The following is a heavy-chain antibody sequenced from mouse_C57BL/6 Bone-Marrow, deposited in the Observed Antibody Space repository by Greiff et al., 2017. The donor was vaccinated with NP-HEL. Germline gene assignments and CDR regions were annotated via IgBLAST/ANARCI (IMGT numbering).Heavy chain of an antibody. Sequence: EVKLVESGGGLVKPGGSLKLSCAASGFTFSSYAMSWVRQTPEKRLEWVATISDGGSYTYYPDNVKGRFTISRDNAKNNLYLQMSHLKSEDTAMYYCAREATMTTRGAWFAYWGQGTLVTVSA. CDR1: GFTFSSYA. D-gene: IGHD2-4*01. CDR3: AREATMTTRGAWFAY. V-gene: IGHV5-4*01. CDR2: ISDGGSYT. J-gene: IGHJ3*01.